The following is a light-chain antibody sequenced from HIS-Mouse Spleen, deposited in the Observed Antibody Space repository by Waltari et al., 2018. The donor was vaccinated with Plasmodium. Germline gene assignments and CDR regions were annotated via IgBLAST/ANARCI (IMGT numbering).Light chain of an antibody. CDR3: CSYAGSYTYV. CDR2: DVS. J-gene: IGLJ1*01. CDR1: SSDVGGYNY. V-gene: IGLV2-11*01. Sequence: QSALTQPRSVSGSPGQSVTISCTGTSSDVGGYNYVSWYQQHPGQAPKLMIYDVSKRPSGVPDRFSGSKSVNTASLTISGLQAEDEADYYCCSYAGSYTYVFGTGTKVTVL.